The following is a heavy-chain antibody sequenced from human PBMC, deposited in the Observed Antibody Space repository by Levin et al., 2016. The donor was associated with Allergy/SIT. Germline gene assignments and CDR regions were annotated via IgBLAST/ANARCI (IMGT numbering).Heavy chain of an antibody. Sequence: VRQAPGKGLVWVSRINSDGSSTSYADSVKGRFTISRDNAKNTLYLQMNSLRAEDTAVYYCASENPYYYGMDVWGQGTTVTVSS. J-gene: IGHJ6*02. D-gene: IGHD1-14*01. V-gene: IGHV3-74*01. CDR3: ASENPYYYGMDV. CDR2: INSDGSST.